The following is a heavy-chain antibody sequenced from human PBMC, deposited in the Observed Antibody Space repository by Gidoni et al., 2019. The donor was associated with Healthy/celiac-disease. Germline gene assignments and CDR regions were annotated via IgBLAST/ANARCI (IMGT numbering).Heavy chain of an antibody. CDR2: IYCDDDK. J-gene: IGHJ4*02. CDR1: GFSLSTSGVG. Sequence: QSTLKESGPTLVKPTQTLTLTCTVSGFSLSTSGVGVGWIRQPPGKALEWLARIYCDDDKRYSPSLKSRLTITKDTSKIQVVLTMPNMDPVDTATYYCAHFRGPLLFREFPPFGYWGQGTLVTVSS. CDR3: AHFRGPLLFREFPPFGY. D-gene: IGHD3-10*01. V-gene: IGHV2-5*02.